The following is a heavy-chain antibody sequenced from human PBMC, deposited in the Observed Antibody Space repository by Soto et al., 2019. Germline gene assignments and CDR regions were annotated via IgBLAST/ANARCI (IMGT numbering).Heavy chain of an antibody. CDR3: ASPRYCSSTSCRRAYYYMDV. Sequence: GGSLRLSCAASGFTFSSYSMNWVRQAPGKGLEWVSSISSSSSYIYYADSVKGRFTISRDNAKNSLYLQMNSLRAEDTAVYYCASPRYCSSTSCRRAYYYMDVWGKGTTVTVSS. CDR1: GFTFSSYS. D-gene: IGHD2-2*01. J-gene: IGHJ6*03. CDR2: ISSSSSYI. V-gene: IGHV3-21*01.